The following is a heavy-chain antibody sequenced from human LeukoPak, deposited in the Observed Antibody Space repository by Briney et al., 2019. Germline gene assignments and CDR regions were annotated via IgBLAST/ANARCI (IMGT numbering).Heavy chain of an antibody. D-gene: IGHD6-19*01. CDR1: GFTFDDYA. V-gene: IGHV3-43D*03. Sequence: GGSLRLSRAASGFTFDDYAMHWVRQAPGKGLEWISLISWDGGSTYYADSVKGRLTISRDNSNNSLHLQMNSLTTEDTAFYYCAKDIVSSGSGTFDYWGQGTLVTVSS. J-gene: IGHJ4*02. CDR2: ISWDGGST. CDR3: AKDIVSSGSGTFDY.